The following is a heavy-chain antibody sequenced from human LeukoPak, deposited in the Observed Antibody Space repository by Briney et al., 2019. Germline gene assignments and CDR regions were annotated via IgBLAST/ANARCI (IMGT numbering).Heavy chain of an antibody. CDR2: ISSSGSTI. V-gene: IGHV3-48*01. D-gene: IGHD5-12*01. CDR3: ARSRATYAFDI. CDR1: GFTFSGNS. J-gene: IGHJ3*02. Sequence: PGGSLRLSCTASGFTFSGNSMNWVRQAPGMGLEWVSYISSSGSTIYCADSVKGQFTISRDNAMNSLYLQMNSLRAEDTAVYYCARSRATYAFDIWGQGTMVTVSS.